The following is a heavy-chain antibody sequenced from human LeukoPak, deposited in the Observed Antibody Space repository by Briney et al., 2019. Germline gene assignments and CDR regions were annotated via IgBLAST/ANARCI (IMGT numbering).Heavy chain of an antibody. D-gene: IGHD3-22*01. J-gene: IGHJ5*02. Sequence: SVKVSCKASGYTFTGYYMHWVRQAPGRGLEWMGWINPNSGGTNYAQKFQGRVTMTRDTSISTAYMELSRLRSDDTAVYYCAREWSGSGYYPSNWFDPWGQGTLVTVSS. CDR1: GYTFTGYY. CDR3: AREWSGSGYYPSNWFDP. CDR2: INPNSGGT. V-gene: IGHV1-2*02.